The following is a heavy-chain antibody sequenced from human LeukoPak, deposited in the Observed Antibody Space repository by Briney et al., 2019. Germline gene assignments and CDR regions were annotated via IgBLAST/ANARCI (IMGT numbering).Heavy chain of an antibody. J-gene: IGHJ4*02. CDR3: ARGPLGGGSGSYWY. D-gene: IGHD3-10*01. Sequence: PSKTLSLTCTVSGGSISSGDYYWSWIRQPPGKGLEWIGEINHSGSTNYNPSLKSRVTISVDTSKNQFSLKLSSVTAADTAVYYCARGPLGGGSGSYWYWGQGTLVTVSS. CDR2: INHSGST. V-gene: IGHV4-30-4*01. CDR1: GGSISSGDYY.